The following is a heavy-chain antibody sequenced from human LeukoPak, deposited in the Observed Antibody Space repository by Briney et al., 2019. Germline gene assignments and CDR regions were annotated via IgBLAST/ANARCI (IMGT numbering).Heavy chain of an antibody. D-gene: IGHD3-16*01. Sequence: ASVKVSCKTSGYTFTGQYLHWVRQAPGQGLEWMGWFNPNSGGTKSAQKFQGRVIMTRDTSISTAYMELRGLSSDDTAVYYCARGRQLHLGELFPFAEFFQPWGQGTLVTVFS. CDR2: FNPNSGGT. J-gene: IGHJ1*01. CDR3: ARGRQLHLGELFPFAEFFQP. CDR1: GYTFTGQY. V-gene: IGHV1-2*02.